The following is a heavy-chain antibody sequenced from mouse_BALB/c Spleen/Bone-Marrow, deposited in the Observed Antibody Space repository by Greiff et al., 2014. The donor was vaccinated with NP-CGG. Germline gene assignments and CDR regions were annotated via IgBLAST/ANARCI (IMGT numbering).Heavy chain of an antibody. J-gene: IGHJ4*01. CDR3: ARRELHAMDY. V-gene: IGHV2-6-4*01. CDR1: GFSLSRYS. Sequence: QVQLKDSGPGLVAPSQSLSITCTVSGFSLSRYSVHWIRQPPGKGLEWLGMIWGGGSTDYNSALRSRLSIINDNSKSQVFLKMGSLQTDDTAMYYCARRELHAMDYWGQGTSVTVSS. CDR2: IWGGGST.